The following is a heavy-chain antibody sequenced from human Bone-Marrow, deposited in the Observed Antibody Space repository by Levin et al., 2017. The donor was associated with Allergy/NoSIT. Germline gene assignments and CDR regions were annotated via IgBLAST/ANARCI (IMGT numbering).Heavy chain of an antibody. J-gene: IGHJ6*02. CDR1: GYSFTTYS. D-gene: IGHD1-14*01. CDR3: ARRGPDKIFGLDV. Sequence: GGSLRLSCKGSGYSFTTYSITWVRQLPGEGLEWMGKIDPDDSYTNYSPSFQGHVTFSVDKSLSTAYLQWSSLKASDSAMYYCARRGPDKIFGLDVWGQGTTVIVSS. CDR2: IDPDDSYT. V-gene: IGHV5-10-1*01.